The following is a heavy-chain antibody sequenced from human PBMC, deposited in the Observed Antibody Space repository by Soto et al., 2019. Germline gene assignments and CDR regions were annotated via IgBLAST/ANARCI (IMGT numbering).Heavy chain of an antibody. CDR1: GGSISRSNW. CDR3: ARISDIVATDAFDY. V-gene: IGHV4-4*02. Sequence: SETLSLTCAVSGGSISRSNWWSWVRQPPGKGLEWIGEIYHSGSTNYNPSLKSRVTISVDKSKNQFSLKLSSVTAADTAVYYCARISDIVATDAFDYWGQGTLVTVSS. J-gene: IGHJ4*02. CDR2: IYHSGST. D-gene: IGHD5-12*01.